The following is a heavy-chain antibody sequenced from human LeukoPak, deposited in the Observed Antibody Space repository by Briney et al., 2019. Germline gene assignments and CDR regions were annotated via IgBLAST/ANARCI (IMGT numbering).Heavy chain of an antibody. D-gene: IGHD5-18*01. CDR2: INPNSGGT. V-gene: IGHV1-2*04. CDR3: ARESPGYSYGYDY. J-gene: IGHJ4*02. Sequence: ASVKVSCKASGYTFTGYYMHWVRQAPGQGLEWMGWINPNSGGTNYVQKFQGWVTMTRDTSISTAYMELSRLRSDDTAVYYCARESPGYSYGYDYWGQGTLVTVSS. CDR1: GYTFTGYY.